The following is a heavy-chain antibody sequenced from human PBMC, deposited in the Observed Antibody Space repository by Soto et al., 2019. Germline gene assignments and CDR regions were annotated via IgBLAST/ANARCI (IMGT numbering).Heavy chain of an antibody. CDR1: GFTFSSYW. CDR2: IKQDGSEK. D-gene: IGHD5-12*01. V-gene: IGHV3-7*01. CDR3: ARMLGRYSGYDFLFPAYYFDY. Sequence: GGSLRLSCAASGFTFSSYWMSWVRQAPGKGLEWVANIKQDGSEKYYVDSVKGRFTISRDNAKNSLYLQMNSLRAEDTAVYYCARMLGRYSGYDFLFPAYYFDYWGQGTLVTVSS. J-gene: IGHJ4*02.